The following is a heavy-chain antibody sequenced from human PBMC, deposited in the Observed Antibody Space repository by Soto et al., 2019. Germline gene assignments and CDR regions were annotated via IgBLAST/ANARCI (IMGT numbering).Heavy chain of an antibody. CDR3: ARVIATAVHWFDP. J-gene: IGHJ5*02. CDR2: IYHSGST. V-gene: IGHV4-4*02. D-gene: IGHD6-13*01. Sequence: QVQLQESGPGLVKPSGTLSLTCAVSGGSISSTNWWRWVRQPPGKGLEWIGDIYHSGSTNHNPSLKSRVTISVDKSKNQFSLKMSSVTAADTAVYYCARVIATAVHWFDPWGQGTLVTVSS. CDR1: GGSISSTNW.